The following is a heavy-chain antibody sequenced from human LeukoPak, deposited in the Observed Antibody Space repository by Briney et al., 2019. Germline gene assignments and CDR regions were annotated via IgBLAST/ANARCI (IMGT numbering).Heavy chain of an antibody. Sequence: GGSLRLSCAASGFTFSSYAMSWVRQAPGKGLEWVSAISGSGGSTYYADSVKGRFTISRDNSKNTLYLQMNSLRAEDTAVYYCAKAGDNYYYYYGMDVWGQGTTVTVSS. CDR3: AKAGDNYYYYYGMDV. CDR2: ISGSGGST. J-gene: IGHJ6*02. D-gene: IGHD7-27*01. CDR1: GFTFSSYA. V-gene: IGHV3-23*01.